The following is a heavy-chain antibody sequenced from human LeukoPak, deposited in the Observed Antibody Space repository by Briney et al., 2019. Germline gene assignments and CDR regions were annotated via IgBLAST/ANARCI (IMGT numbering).Heavy chain of an antibody. CDR1: GFTFSSYW. Sequence: GSLRLSCAASGFTFSSYWMSWVRQAPGKGLEWVANIKQDESEKYYVDSVKGRFTISRDTSKNTLFLQMDSLRAEDTAVYYCAKTIKLKYSNYCDCWGQGTLVTVSS. CDR3: AKTIKLKYSNYCDC. J-gene: IGHJ4*02. D-gene: IGHD6-6*01. V-gene: IGHV3-7*05. CDR2: IKQDESEK.